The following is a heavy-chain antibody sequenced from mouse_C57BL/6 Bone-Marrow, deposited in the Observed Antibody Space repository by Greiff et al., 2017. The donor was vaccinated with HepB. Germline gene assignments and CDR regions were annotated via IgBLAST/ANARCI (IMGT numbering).Heavy chain of an antibody. CDR2: IDPEDGET. CDR3: ARWGWLLRGFTFAY. Sequence: EVKLVDSGAELVKPGASVKLSCTASGFNIKDYYMHWVKQRTEQGLEWIGRIDPEDGETKYAPKFQGKATITADTSSNTAYLQLSSLASEDTAVYYCARWGWLLRGFTFAYWGQGTLVTVSA. CDR1: GFNIKDYY. J-gene: IGHJ3*01. V-gene: IGHV14-2*01. D-gene: IGHD2-3*01.